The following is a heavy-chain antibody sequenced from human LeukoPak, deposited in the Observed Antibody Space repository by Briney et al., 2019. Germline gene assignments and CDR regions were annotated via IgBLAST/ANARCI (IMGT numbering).Heavy chain of an antibody. CDR3: TGVYRASYYFAY. J-gene: IGHJ4*02. Sequence: GGSLRLSCAASGFTFSSYAMSWVRQAPGRGLEWVSAISGSGGSTYYADAVNGRFTISSDNSKTTLSLQMTSLRAEATAVYYCTGVYRASYYFAYWGQGTLVTVSS. V-gene: IGHV3-23*01. CDR1: GFTFSSYA. CDR2: ISGSGGST. D-gene: IGHD4-11*01.